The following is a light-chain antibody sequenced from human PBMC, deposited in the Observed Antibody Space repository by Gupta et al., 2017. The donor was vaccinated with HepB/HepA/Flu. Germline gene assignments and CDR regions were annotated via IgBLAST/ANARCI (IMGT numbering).Light chain of an antibody. CDR2: ASS. CDR3: VQYDDHMPT. V-gene: IGKV1-33*01. Sequence: DIQMTQSPSSLSASVGDRVAITCQASQDISNSLNWYQQKPGKAPKFLIYASSKVVTGVPSRFSGRGDVTDFTLTSSSRQTEDIGNYYVQYDDHMPTFGGGTKVEI. J-gene: IGKJ4*01. CDR1: QDISNS.